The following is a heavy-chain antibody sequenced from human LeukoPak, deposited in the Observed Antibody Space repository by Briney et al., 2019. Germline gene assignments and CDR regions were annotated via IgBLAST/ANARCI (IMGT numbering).Heavy chain of an antibody. J-gene: IGHJ4*02. CDR1: GASISSSSYY. V-gene: IGHV4-39*01. Sequence: SETLSLTCTVSGASISSSSYYWVWIRQPPGKGLEWIGTISYSGRTYSNPSLKSRVTISVDTSENQFSLRMSSVTAADTAVYYCGRQPCSGGSCYADYWGQGTLVTVS. CDR3: GRQPCSGGSCYADY. D-gene: IGHD2-15*01. CDR2: ISYSGRT.